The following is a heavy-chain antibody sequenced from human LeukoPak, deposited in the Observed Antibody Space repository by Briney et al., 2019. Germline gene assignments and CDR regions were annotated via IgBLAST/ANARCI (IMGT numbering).Heavy chain of an antibody. V-gene: IGHV3-23*01. Sequence: GGSLRVSCSASGFTFSNYATSWVRQAPGKGLEWISTIKGSDGSTYFADSVKGRYTISRDNSRNTLYLQMDSLRADDTAIYYCAKDLGLSVGTTPFDFWGQGTLVTVSS. CDR3: AKDLGLSVGTTPFDF. CDR2: IKGSDGST. D-gene: IGHD1-26*01. CDR1: GFTFSNYA. J-gene: IGHJ4*02.